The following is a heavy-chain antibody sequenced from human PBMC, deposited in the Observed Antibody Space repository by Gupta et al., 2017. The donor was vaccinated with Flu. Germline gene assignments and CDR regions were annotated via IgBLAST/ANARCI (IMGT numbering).Heavy chain of an antibody. CDR1: GGSFSGYY. J-gene: IGHJ4*02. CDR2: INHSGST. CDR3: ARGWLAGYYFDY. V-gene: IGHV4-34*01. Sequence: QVQLQQWGAGLLKPSETLSLTCAVYGGSFSGYYWSWIRQPPGKGLEWIGEINHSGSTNYNPSLKSRVTISVDTSKNQFSLKLSSVTAADTAVYYCARGWLAGYYFDYWGQGTLVTVSS. D-gene: IGHD6-19*01.